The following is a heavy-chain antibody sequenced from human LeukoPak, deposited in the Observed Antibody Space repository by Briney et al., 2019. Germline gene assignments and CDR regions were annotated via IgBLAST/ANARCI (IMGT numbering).Heavy chain of an antibody. D-gene: IGHD6-13*01. V-gene: IGHV1-69*01. Sequence: SVKASCKASGGTFSSYAISWVRQAPGQGLEWMGGIIPIFGTANYAQKFQGRVTITADESTSTAYMELSSLRSEDTAVYYCARSLQYSSRPSDYWGQGTLVTVSS. CDR3: ARSLQYSSRPSDY. CDR2: IIPIFGTA. CDR1: GGTFSSYA. J-gene: IGHJ4*02.